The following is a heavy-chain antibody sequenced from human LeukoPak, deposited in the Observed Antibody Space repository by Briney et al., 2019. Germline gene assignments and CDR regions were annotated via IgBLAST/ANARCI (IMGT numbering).Heavy chain of an antibody. D-gene: IGHD2/OR15-2a*01. CDR2: FDPEDGET. J-gene: IGHJ3*02. Sequence: ASVKVSCKVSGYTLTELSMHWVRQAPGQGLEWMGGFDPEDGETIYAQKFQCRVTMTEDTSTDTAYMELSSLRSEGTAVYYCATSTILATHAFDIWGQGTMVSVSS. CDR1: GYTLTELS. V-gene: IGHV1-24*01. CDR3: ATSTILATHAFDI.